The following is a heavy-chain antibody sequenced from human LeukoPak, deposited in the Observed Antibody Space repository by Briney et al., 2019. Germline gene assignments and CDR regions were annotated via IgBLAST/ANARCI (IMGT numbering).Heavy chain of an antibody. Sequence: SVKVSCKASGGTFSSYAISWVRQAPRQGLEWMGRIIPILGIANYAQKFQGRVTITADKSTSTAYRELSSLRSEDTAVYYCARDYDSSGYYYAGFDYWGQATLVTVSS. D-gene: IGHD3-22*01. CDR1: GGTFSSYA. CDR2: IIPILGIA. J-gene: IGHJ4*02. CDR3: ARDYDSSGYYYAGFDY. V-gene: IGHV1-69*04.